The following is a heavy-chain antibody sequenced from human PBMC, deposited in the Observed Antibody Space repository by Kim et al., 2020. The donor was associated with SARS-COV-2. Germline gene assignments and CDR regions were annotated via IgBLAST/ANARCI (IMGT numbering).Heavy chain of an antibody. V-gene: IGHV3-23*01. Sequence: SGKGRFTISRDKSKNTVFLRMNSLRAEDTAVYYCAKGSYSGSGSSFGERYWGQGTLVTVSS. J-gene: IGHJ4*02. CDR3: AKGSYSGSGSSFGERY. D-gene: IGHD3-10*01.